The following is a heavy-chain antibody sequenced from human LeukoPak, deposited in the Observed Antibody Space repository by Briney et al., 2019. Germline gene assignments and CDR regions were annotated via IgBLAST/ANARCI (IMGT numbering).Heavy chain of an antibody. D-gene: IGHD6-19*01. V-gene: IGHV1-24*01. J-gene: IGHJ4*02. CDR1: GYTLTELS. CDR2: FDPEDGET. Sequence: ASVKVSCKVSGYTLTELSMHWVRQAPGKGLEWMGGFDPEDGETIYAQKLQGRVTMTEDTSTDTAYMELSSLRSEDTAVYYCATGNSSGWYDLGNYFDYWGQGTLVTVSS. CDR3: ATGNSSGWYDLGNYFDY.